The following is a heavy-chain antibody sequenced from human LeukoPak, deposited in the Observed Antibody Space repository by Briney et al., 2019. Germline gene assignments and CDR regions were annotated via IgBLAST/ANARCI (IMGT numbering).Heavy chain of an antibody. CDR1: DGSISSTSDS. Sequence: PSETLSLTCTVSDGSISSTSDSWDWIRQSPGRGVEWIGSIHYSGTTYYNPSLKSRVTISLDASKNQFSLRLNSVTAADTAVYYCARDSPEVTYAFDTWGQGTLVTVSS. D-gene: IGHD2-8*01. CDR2: IHYSGTT. V-gene: IGHV4-39*07. J-gene: IGHJ4*02. CDR3: ARDSPEVTYAFDT.